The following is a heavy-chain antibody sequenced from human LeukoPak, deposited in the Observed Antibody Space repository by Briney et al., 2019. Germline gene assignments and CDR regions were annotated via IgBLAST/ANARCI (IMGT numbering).Heavy chain of an antibody. V-gene: IGHV4-59*01. CDR2: IYYSGST. CDR3: AREERKFSAGFGFDP. D-gene: IGHD3-10*01. CDR1: GGSISSYY. J-gene: IGHJ5*02. Sequence: SETLSLTCTVSGGSISSYYWSWIRQPPGKGLEWIGYIYYSGSTNYNPSLKSRVTISVDTSKNQFSLKLSSVTAADTAVYYCAREERKFSAGFGFDPWGQGTLVTVSS.